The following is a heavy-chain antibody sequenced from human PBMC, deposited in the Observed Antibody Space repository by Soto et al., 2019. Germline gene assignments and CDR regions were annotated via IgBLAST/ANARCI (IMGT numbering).Heavy chain of an antibody. D-gene: IGHD6-13*01. J-gene: IGHJ4*02. Sequence: SETLSLTCTVSGGSISSYYWSWIRQPPGKGLEWIGYIYYSGSTNYNPSLKSRVTISVDTSKNQFSLKLSSVTAADAAVYYCAGVSSWYASTPAIDYWGQGTLVTVSS. CDR2: IYYSGST. CDR1: GGSISSYY. CDR3: AGVSSWYASTPAIDY. V-gene: IGHV4-59*01.